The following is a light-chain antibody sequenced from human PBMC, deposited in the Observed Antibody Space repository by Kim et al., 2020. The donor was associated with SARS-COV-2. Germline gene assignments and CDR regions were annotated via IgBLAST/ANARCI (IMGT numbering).Light chain of an antibody. CDR1: QSISSW. J-gene: IGKJ1*01. Sequence: ASVGDRVTITCRASQSISSWLAWYQQKPGKAPTLLIYDVSKLESGVPSRFSGSISGTEFTLTISSLQPDDFANYYCQQYDLYPWTFGQGTKVDIK. CDR2: DVS. CDR3: QQYDLYPWT. V-gene: IGKV1-5*01.